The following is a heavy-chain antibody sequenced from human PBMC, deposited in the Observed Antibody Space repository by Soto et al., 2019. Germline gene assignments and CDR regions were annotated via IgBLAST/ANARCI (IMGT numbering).Heavy chain of an antibody. CDR1: GFTFSSYA. V-gene: IGHV3-23*01. CDR3: AKVPRYCTNGAPVCYFDY. Sequence: GGSLRLSCAASGFTFSSYAMSWVRQAPGKGLEWVSAISGSGGSTYYADSVKGRFTISRDNSKNTLYLQMNSLRAEDTAVYYCAKVPRYCTNGAPVCYFDYWGQGTLVTVSS. D-gene: IGHD2-8*01. CDR2: ISGSGGST. J-gene: IGHJ4*02.